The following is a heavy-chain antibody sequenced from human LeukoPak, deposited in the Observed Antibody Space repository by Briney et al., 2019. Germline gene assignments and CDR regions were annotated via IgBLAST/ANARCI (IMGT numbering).Heavy chain of an antibody. D-gene: IGHD6-13*01. V-gene: IGHV3-23*01. CDR2: IIGSGGST. CDR1: GFTFSSYA. J-gene: IGHJ4*02. Sequence: GGSLRLSCAPSGFTFSSYAMSWVRQAPGKGLEWVSAIIGSGGSTYYADSVKGRFTISRDNSKNTLYLQMNSLRGEDTAVYYCAKGSIAAADYYFDYWGQGTLVSVSS. CDR3: AKGSIAAADYYFDY.